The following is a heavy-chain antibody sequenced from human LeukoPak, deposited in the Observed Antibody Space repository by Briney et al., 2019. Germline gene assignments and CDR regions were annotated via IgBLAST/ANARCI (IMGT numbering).Heavy chain of an antibody. D-gene: IGHD4-23*01. V-gene: IGHV1-8*01. J-gene: IGHJ5*02. CDR2: MNPNSGNT. CDR1: GYTFTSYD. Sequence: GASVKVSCKASGYTFTSYDINWVRQATGQGLEWMGWMNPNSGNTGYAQKFQGRVTMTRNTSISTAYMELSSLRSEDTAVYYCARVRTTVVTSWFDPWGQGTLVTVSS. CDR3: ARVRTTVVTSWFDP.